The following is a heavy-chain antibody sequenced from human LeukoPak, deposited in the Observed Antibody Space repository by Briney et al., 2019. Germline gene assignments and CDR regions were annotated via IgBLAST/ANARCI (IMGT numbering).Heavy chain of an antibody. V-gene: IGHV4-61*01. Sequence: SETLSLTCTVPGGSVSSGSYYWSWIRQPPGKGLEWNGYIYYSGSTNYNPSLKSRVTISVDTSKNQFSLKLSSVTAADTAVYYCAREGGIAVANWFDPWGQGTLVTVSS. CDR1: GGSVSSGSYY. D-gene: IGHD6-13*01. CDR3: AREGGIAVANWFDP. CDR2: IYYSGST. J-gene: IGHJ5*02.